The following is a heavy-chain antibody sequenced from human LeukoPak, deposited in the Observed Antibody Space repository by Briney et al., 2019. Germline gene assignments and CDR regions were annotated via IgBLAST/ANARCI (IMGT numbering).Heavy chain of an antibody. V-gene: IGHV3-11*04. Sequence: GGSLRLSCAASGFTFSDYYMNWVRQAPGKGLEWVSYISSSGSTIYYADSVKGRFTISRDNAKNPLYLQMNSLRAEDTAVYYCAELGITMIGGVWGKGTTVTISS. D-gene: IGHD3-10*02. CDR1: GFTFSDYY. J-gene: IGHJ6*04. CDR3: AELGITMIGGV. CDR2: ISSSGSTI.